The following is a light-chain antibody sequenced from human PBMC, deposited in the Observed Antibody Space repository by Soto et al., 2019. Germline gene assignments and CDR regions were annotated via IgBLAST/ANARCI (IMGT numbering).Light chain of an antibody. J-gene: IGLJ1*01. CDR3: VSYTSSTTXV. CDR1: SSDVGGSNF. V-gene: IGLV2-14*03. Sequence: QSALTQPASVSDSPGQSITISCTGTSSDVGGSNFVSWYQQHPGKPPKLIIYDVANRPSGVSNRFSGSKSGSTASLIISRLQTEDEADYYCVSYTSSTTXVFGTGTKV. CDR2: DVA.